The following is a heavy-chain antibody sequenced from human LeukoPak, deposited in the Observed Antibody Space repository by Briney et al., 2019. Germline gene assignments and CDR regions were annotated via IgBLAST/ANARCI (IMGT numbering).Heavy chain of an antibody. V-gene: IGHV4-59*08. D-gene: IGHD4-23*01. CDR2: IYYSGST. CDR3: ARPLTNYGGNPFDY. J-gene: IGHJ4*02. CDR1: GGSISSYY. Sequence: SETLSLTCTVSGGSISSYYWSWIRQPPGKGLEWIGYIYYSGSTNYNPSLKSRVTISVDTSKNQFSLKLSSVTAADTAVYYCARPLTNYGGNPFDYWGQGTLVTVSS.